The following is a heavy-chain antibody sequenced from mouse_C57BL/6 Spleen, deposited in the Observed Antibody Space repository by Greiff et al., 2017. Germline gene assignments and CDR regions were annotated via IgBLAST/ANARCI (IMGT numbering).Heavy chain of an antibody. CDR3: ARGGLGRFDY. CDR2: IDPSDSYT. CDR1: GYTFTSYW. D-gene: IGHD3-3*01. Sequence: VQLQQSGAELVMPGASVKLSCKASGYTFTSYWMHWVKQRPGQGLEWIGEIDPSDSYTNYNQKFKGKSTLTVDKSSSTAYMQLSSLTSEDSAVYYCARGGLGRFDYWSQGTTLTVSS. V-gene: IGHV1-69*01. J-gene: IGHJ2*01.